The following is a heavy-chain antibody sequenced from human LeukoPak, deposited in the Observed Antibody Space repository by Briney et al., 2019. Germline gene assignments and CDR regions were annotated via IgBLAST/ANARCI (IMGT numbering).Heavy chain of an antibody. CDR3: ARLEHYHSWSDTVGGVDP. CDR2: IYYSGTT. V-gene: IGHV4-59*08. Sequence: SETLSLTCTVSGGSISSYYWNWIRQPPGKGLEWIGYIYYSGTTNYNPSLKSRVTISLDTSKNEFSLKLSSVTAADTAVYYCARLEHYHSWSDTVGGVDPWGQGTLVTVSS. J-gene: IGHJ5*02. D-gene: IGHD3-3*01. CDR1: GGSISSYY.